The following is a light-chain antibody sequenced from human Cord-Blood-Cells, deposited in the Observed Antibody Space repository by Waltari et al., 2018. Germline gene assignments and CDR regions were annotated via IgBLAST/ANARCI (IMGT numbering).Light chain of an antibody. CDR3: QHSYSSQALT. J-gene: IGKJ4*01. CDR1: QSISSH. Sequence: DIQMTQYPSSLSASVGERVTITCRTSQSISSHLNWYQQKPGKAPKILIYAASSLQSGVPSRISGSGYGTDFTLTISILQPEDFATYYYQHSYSSQALTFGGGTKVEIK. V-gene: IGKV1-39*01. CDR2: AAS.